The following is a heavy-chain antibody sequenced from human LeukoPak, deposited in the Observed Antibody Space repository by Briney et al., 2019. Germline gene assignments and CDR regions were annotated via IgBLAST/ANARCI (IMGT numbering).Heavy chain of an antibody. CDR2: INHSGST. CDR1: GGSFSGYY. J-gene: IGHJ4*02. CDR3: ARGHTTIFGVVDY. Sequence: LETLSLTCAVYGGSFSGYYWSWIRQPPGKGLEWIGEINHSGSTNYNPSLKSRVTISVDTSKNQFSLKLSSVTAADTAVYYCARGHTTIFGVVDYWGQGTLVTVSS. V-gene: IGHV4-34*01. D-gene: IGHD3-3*01.